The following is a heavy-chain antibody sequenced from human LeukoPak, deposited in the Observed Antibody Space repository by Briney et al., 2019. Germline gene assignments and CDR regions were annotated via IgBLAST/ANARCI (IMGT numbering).Heavy chain of an antibody. V-gene: IGHV4-31*03. CDR3: ARFHTSGYYRHFDF. CDR2: IYYSGST. Sequence: SETLSLTCTVSGGSISTGGYYWSWIRQHPGKGLEWIAYIYYSGSTYYNPSLKSRVTISVDTSKNQFSLKLSSVTAAETAVYYCARFHTSGYYRHFDFWGQGTLVTVSS. CDR1: GGSISTGGYY. D-gene: IGHD3-22*01. J-gene: IGHJ4*02.